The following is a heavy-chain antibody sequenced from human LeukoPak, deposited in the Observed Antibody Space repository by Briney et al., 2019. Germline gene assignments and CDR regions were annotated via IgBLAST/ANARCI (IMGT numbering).Heavy chain of an antibody. V-gene: IGHV3-48*03. CDR2: ISSSGSTI. CDR3: AREARVPRRTYYYDSSGYYYDAFDI. D-gene: IGHD3-22*01. J-gene: IGHJ3*02. Sequence: AGGSLRLSCAASGFTFSSYEMNWVRQAPGKGLEWVSYISSSGSTIYYADSVKGRFTISRDNAKNSLYLQMNSLRAEDTAVYYCAREARVPRRTYYYDSSGYYYDAFDIWGQGTMVTVSS. CDR1: GFTFSSYE.